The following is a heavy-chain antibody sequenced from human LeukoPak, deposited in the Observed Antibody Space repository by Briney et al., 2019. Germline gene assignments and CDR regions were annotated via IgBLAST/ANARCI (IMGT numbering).Heavy chain of an antibody. J-gene: IGHJ4*02. V-gene: IGHV4-4*02. CDR1: GGSVSSTSW. Sequence: PSETLSLTCGVSGGSVSSTSWWTWIRQPPGKGLEWIGEVHLDGRTNFNPSLKSRLTMSVDLSENHVSLKLTSVTAADTAVYYCAREGGFYRPLDYSGQGTLVTVSS. CDR3: AREGGFYRPLDY. CDR2: VHLDGRT. D-gene: IGHD6-25*01.